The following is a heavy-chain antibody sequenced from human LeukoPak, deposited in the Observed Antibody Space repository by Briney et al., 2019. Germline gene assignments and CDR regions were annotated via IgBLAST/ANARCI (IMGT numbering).Heavy chain of an antibody. CDR2: ISGSGGST. CDR1: GFTFSSYA. V-gene: IGHV3-23*01. CDR3: AKRHNQYSGYEPIDY. D-gene: IGHD5-12*01. J-gene: IGHJ4*02. Sequence: GGSLRLSCAASGFTFSSYAMHWVRQAPGKGLEWVSAISGSGGSTYYADSVKGRFTISRDNSKNTLYLQMNSLRAEDTAVYYCAKRHNQYSGYEPIDYWGQGTLVTVSS.